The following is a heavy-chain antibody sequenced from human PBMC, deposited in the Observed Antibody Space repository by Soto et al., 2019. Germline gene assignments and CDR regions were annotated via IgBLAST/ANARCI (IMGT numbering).Heavy chain of an antibody. J-gene: IGHJ3*01. CDR1: GYTFISYG. V-gene: IGHV1-18*01. CDR3: ARDQTAWLTDAFDL. D-gene: IGHD5-12*01. CDR2: ISPYNGNT. Sequence: HVQLVQSGAEVKKPGASLKVSCKASGYTFISYGVSWVRQAPGQGLEWLGWISPYNGNTNYAQKFQGRITMTTDTSTSTVYMDLRRLRPADAAVYYSARDQTAWLTDAFDLWGQGTMVVVSS.